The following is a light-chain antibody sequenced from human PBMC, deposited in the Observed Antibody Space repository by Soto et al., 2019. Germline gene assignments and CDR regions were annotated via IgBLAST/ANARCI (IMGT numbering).Light chain of an antibody. J-gene: IGKJ1*01. CDR1: QSVSSN. Sequence: EIVMTQSPATLSVSPGERATLSCRASQSVSSNLAWYQQTPGQTPRLLIYGASTRATGIPARFSGSGSVTEFTLTISSLQSEDFAVYYCQQYNNWPRTFGQGTKVDIK. CDR2: GAS. CDR3: QQYNNWPRT. V-gene: IGKV3-15*01.